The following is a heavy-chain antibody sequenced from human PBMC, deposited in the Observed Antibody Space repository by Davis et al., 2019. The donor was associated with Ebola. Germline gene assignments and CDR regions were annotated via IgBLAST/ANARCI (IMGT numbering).Heavy chain of an antibody. CDR1: GGSISSYY. CDR3: ARAGVWFGEFPSYYFDY. CDR2: IYYSGST. Sequence: SETLSLTCTVSGGSISSYYWSWIRQPPGKGLEWIGYIYYSGSTNYNPSLKSRVTISVDTSKNQFSLKLSSVTAADTAVYYCARAGVWFGEFPSYYFDYWGQGTLVTVSS. D-gene: IGHD3-10*01. J-gene: IGHJ4*02. V-gene: IGHV4-59*01.